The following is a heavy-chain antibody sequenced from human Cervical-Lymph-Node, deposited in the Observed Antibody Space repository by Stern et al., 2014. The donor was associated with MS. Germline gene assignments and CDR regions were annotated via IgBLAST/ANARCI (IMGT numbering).Heavy chain of an antibody. V-gene: IGHV2-5*01. CDR2: IFWNGGK. Sequence: QLTLKESGPTLVKPTQTLTLTCTFSGFSLSTRGVGVGWIRQPPGKALEWLGRIFWNGGKPYSPSLNRRLTLSKDTPKNQVVLTMTNMDPLDTATYYCTLGPAYWGQGALVTVSS. CDR3: TLGPAY. CDR1: GFSLSTRGVG. J-gene: IGHJ4*02.